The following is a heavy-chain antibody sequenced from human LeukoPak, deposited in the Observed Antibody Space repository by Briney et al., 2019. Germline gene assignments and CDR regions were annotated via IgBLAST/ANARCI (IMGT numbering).Heavy chain of an antibody. Sequence: PSETLSLTCTVSGGSISSGDYYWSWIRQPPGKGLEWIGYIYYSGSTYYNPSLKSRVTISVDTSKNQFSLKLSSVTAADTAVYCCARATTVVTHYFDYWGQGTLVTVSS. J-gene: IGHJ4*02. CDR2: IYYSGST. CDR1: GGSISSGDYY. V-gene: IGHV4-30-4*01. D-gene: IGHD4-23*01. CDR3: ARATTVVTHYFDY.